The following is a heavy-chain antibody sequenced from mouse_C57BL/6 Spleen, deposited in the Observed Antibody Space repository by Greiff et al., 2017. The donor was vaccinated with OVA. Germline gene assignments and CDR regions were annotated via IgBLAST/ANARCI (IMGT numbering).Heavy chain of an antibody. CDR1: GFTFSDYG. CDR3: ARQGNYYGSSYDAMDY. Sequence: VQLKESGGGLVKPGGSLKLSCAASGFTFSDYGMHWVRQAPEKGLEWVAYISSGSSTIYYADTVQGRFTISRDNAKNTLFLQMTSLRSEDTAMYYCARQGNYYGSSYDAMDYWGQGTSVTVSS. V-gene: IGHV5-17*01. CDR2: ISSGSSTI. J-gene: IGHJ4*01. D-gene: IGHD1-1*01.